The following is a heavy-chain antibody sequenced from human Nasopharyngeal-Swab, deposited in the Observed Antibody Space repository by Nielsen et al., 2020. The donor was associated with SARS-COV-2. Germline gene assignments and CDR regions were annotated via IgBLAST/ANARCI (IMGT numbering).Heavy chain of an antibody. CDR1: GFTFTTPY. CDR2: IKQDGGEK. Sequence: GGSLRLSCAASGFTFTTPYITWVRQSPCKGLDWLPNIKQDGGEKFYVDSVKGRFRVSRDNAQNSVYLQMDRLRVEDTAVYYCVKQQGSSSDQWGQGTLVTVSS. D-gene: IGHD6-13*01. V-gene: IGHV3-7*02. CDR3: VKQQGSSSDQ. J-gene: IGHJ4*02.